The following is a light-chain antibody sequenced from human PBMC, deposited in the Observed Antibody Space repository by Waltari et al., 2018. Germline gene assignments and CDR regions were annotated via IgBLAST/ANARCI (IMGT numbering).Light chain of an antibody. V-gene: IGLV2-8*01. CDR1: SSDIGVSKR. CDR3: SSYAGSNTFHYI. Sequence: QAALTQPPSMYGSPGTSVTISCTGTSSDIGVSKRFSFYQQHPGKAPKLMIYEVSQRPSGVSDRFSGSKSGNTASLTISGLQAEDEADYYCSSYAGSNTFHYIFGAGTRLTVL. J-gene: IGLJ1*01. CDR2: EVS.